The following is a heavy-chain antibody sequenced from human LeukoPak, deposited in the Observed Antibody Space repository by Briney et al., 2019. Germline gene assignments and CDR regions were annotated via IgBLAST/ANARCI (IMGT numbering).Heavy chain of an antibody. Sequence: GGSLRLSCAASGFTFDDYGMSWVRQAPGKGLEWVSGINYNGGSTAYADAVKGRFTISRDNAKNSLYLQMNSLRAEDTAVYYCARVGLGDSSGYYWMGPGYYFDYWGQGTLVTVSS. D-gene: IGHD3-22*01. CDR3: ARVGLGDSSGYYWMGPGYYFDY. CDR2: INYNGGST. V-gene: IGHV3-20*04. J-gene: IGHJ4*02. CDR1: GFTFDDYG.